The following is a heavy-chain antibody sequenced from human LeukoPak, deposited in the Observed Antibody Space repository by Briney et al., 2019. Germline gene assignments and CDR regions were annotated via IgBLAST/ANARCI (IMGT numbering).Heavy chain of an antibody. J-gene: IGHJ3*02. V-gene: IGHV7-4-1*02. D-gene: IGHD3-3*01. CDR1: GYTFTSYA. CDR2: INTNTGNP. Sequence: GASVKVSCKASGYTFTSYAMNWVRQAPGQGLEWMGWINTNTGNPTYAQGFTGRFVFSLDTSVSTAYLQISSLKAEDTAVYYCARGPAGAHPYYDFWSGYPTGDAFDIWGQGTMVTVSS. CDR3: ARGPAGAHPYYDFWSGYPTGDAFDI.